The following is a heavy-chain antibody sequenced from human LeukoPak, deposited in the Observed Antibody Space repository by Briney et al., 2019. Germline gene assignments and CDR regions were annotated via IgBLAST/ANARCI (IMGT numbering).Heavy chain of an antibody. J-gene: IGHJ3*02. Sequence: SSETLSLTCTVSGGSISSYYWSWIRQPPGKGLEWIGYIYYSGSTNYNPSLKSRVTISVDTSKNQFSLKLSSVTAADTAVYYCARLYDSSGADAFDIWGQGTMVTVS. CDR1: GGSISSYY. V-gene: IGHV4-59*01. CDR2: IYYSGST. D-gene: IGHD3-22*01. CDR3: ARLYDSSGADAFDI.